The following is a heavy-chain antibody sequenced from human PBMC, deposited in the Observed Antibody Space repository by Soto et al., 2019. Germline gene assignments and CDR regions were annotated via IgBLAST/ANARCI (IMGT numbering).Heavy chain of an antibody. CDR3: ARDQGSGMTFDY. V-gene: IGHV3-11*05. CDR1: GFTFSDYY. J-gene: IGHJ4*02. Sequence: QVQLVESGGGLVKPGGSLRLSCAASGFTFSDYYMSWIRQAPGKGLEWVSYISSSSSYTNYADSVKGRFTISRDNAKNSLYLQMNSLRAEDTAVYYCARDQGSGMTFDYWGQGTLVTVSS. D-gene: IGHD6-19*01. CDR2: ISSSSSYT.